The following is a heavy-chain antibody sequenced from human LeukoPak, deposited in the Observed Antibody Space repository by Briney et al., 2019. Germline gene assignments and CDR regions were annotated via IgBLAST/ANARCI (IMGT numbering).Heavy chain of an antibody. J-gene: IGHJ4*02. CDR1: GGSISSSSYY. CDR2: IYYSGST. Sequence: PSETLSLTCTVSGGSISSSSYYWGWIRQPPGKGLEWIGSIYYSGSTYYNPSLKSRVTISVDTSKNQFSLKLSSVTAADTAVYYCARDTRIAVAGNSLDYWGQGTLVTVSS. V-gene: IGHV4-39*07. D-gene: IGHD6-19*01. CDR3: ARDTRIAVAGNSLDY.